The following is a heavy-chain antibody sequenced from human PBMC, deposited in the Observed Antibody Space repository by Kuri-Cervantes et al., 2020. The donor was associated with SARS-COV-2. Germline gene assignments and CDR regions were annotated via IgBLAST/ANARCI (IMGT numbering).Heavy chain of an antibody. CDR1: GFPFRSYS. J-gene: IGHJ6*02. Sequence: GESLKISCTTSGFPFRSYSMAWVRQAPGKGLVWISYISASSSTISYADSVKGRFTISRDNSKNTLYLQMNSLRAEDTAVYYCAKERTSGYSYGWNYYYYGMDVWGQGNTVPGAS. V-gene: IGHV3-48*01. D-gene: IGHD5-18*01. CDR3: AKERTSGYSYGWNYYYYGMDV. CDR2: ISASSSTI.